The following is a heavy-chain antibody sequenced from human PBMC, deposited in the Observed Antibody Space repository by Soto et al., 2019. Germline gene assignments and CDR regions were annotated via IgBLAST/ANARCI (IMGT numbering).Heavy chain of an antibody. D-gene: IGHD1-26*01. CDR2: INPNSGGT. Sequence: ASVKVSCKASGYTFTGYYMHWVRQAPGQGLEWMGWINPNSGGTNYAQKFQGWVTMTRDTSISTAYMEVSRLRPGDTAVYYCARDSGYYYYGMDGWGQGTTVTVSS. CDR3: ARDSGYYYYGMDG. J-gene: IGHJ6*02. CDR1: GYTFTGYY. V-gene: IGHV1-2*04.